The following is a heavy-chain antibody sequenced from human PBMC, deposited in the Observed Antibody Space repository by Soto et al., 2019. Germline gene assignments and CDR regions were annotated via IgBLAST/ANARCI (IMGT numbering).Heavy chain of an antibody. J-gene: IGHJ6*02. V-gene: IGHV3-30-3*01. CDR1: GFTFSSYA. Sequence: QVQLVESGGGVVQPGRSLRLSCAASGFTFSSYAMHWVRQAPGKGLEWVAVISYDGSNKYYADSVKGRFTISRDNSKNPLYLQMNSLRAEDTAVYYCARGGVGAALPIRTYYYYGMDVWGQGPTVTVSS. D-gene: IGHD2-15*01. CDR3: ARGGVGAALPIRTYYYYGMDV. CDR2: ISYDGSNK.